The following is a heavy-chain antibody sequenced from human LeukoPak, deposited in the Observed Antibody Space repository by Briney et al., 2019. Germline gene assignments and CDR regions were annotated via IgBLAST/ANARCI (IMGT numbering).Heavy chain of an antibody. CDR2: IKTDGSEK. D-gene: IGHD3-10*01. CDR1: GFTFTSYW. Sequence: GGSLRLSCAASGFTFTSYWMSWVRQDPGKGLEWVANIKTDGSEKYYVDSVKGRFTISRDNAKNSLYLQMNSLRAEDTAVYYCARDSGDRTVDYWGQGTLVTVSS. CDR3: ARDSGDRTVDY. V-gene: IGHV3-7*01. J-gene: IGHJ4*02.